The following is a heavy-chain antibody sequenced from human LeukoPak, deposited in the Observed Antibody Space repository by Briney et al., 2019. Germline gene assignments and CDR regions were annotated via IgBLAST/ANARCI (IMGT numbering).Heavy chain of an antibody. CDR3: AKVMTRTMVRGVPPSDY. J-gene: IGHJ4*02. Sequence: GGSLRLSCAASGFDLSTYAMTWVRQAPAKGLEWVSSIRIGGGGTYYADSVKGRFTISRDNSKNTLYLQMNSLRAEDTAVYYCAKVMTRTMVRGVPPSDYWGQGTLVTVSS. CDR1: GFDLSTYA. CDR2: IRIGGGGT. D-gene: IGHD3-10*01. V-gene: IGHV3-23*01.